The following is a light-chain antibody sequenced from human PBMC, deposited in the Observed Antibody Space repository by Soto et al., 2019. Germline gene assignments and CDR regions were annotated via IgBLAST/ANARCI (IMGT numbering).Light chain of an antibody. J-gene: IGKJ1*01. Sequence: EIVLTQSPGSLSLSPGERATLSCRASQSVDSTFFAWYQKKPGQAPRLLMYGVSKRATGIPDRFSGNGSGTDFTLTISRLEPEDFAVYYCQQYMSSVTFGQGTRVEIK. CDR2: GVS. V-gene: IGKV3-20*01. CDR1: QSVDSTF. CDR3: QQYMSSVT.